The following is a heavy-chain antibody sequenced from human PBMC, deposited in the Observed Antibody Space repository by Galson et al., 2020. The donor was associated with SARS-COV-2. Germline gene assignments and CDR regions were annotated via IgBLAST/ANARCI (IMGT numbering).Heavy chain of an antibody. CDR3: ARSSITLDRGVMDSWDI. V-gene: IGHV2-70*01. D-gene: IGHD3-10*01. CDR2: IDWDDDK. CDR1: GFSLTTRDMC. Sequence: SGPTLVKPTQTLTMTCAFSGFSLTTRDMCVSWIRQPPGKALEWLALIDWDDDKHYSTSLKTRLTISKDTSKNHVVLTMTNMDPVDTATYYCARSSITLDRGVMDSWDIWGQGTRVTVSS. J-gene: IGHJ3*02.